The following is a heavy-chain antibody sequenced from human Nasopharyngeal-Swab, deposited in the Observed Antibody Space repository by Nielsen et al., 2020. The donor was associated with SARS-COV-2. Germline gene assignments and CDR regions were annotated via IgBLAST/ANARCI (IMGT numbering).Heavy chain of an antibody. CDR2: ISSNGGST. CDR3: VKDALSSSWGFLSPDYFDY. D-gene: IGHD6-13*01. J-gene: IGHJ4*02. CDR1: GFTFSSYA. Sequence: GESLKISCSASGFTFSSYAMHWVRQAPGKGLEYVSAISSNGGSTYYADSVKGRFTISRGNSKNTLYLQMSSLRAEDTAVYYCVKDALSSSWGFLSPDYFDYWGQGTLVTVSS. V-gene: IGHV3-64D*06.